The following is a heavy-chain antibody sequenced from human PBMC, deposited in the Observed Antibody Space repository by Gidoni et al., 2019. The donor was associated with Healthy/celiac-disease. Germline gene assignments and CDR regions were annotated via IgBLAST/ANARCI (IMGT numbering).Heavy chain of an antibody. CDR2: ISSSSSYI. CDR3: ARGLNVDTAMANDAFDI. CDR1: GFTFRSYR. Sequence: EVQLVESGGGLVKPGGSLRLSCAASGFTFRSYRMNWVRQAPGKGLEWVSSISSSSSYIYYADSVKGRFTISRDNAKNSLYLQMNSLRAEDTAVYYCARGLNVDTAMANDAFDIWGQGTMVTVSS. D-gene: IGHD5-18*01. V-gene: IGHV3-21*01. J-gene: IGHJ3*02.